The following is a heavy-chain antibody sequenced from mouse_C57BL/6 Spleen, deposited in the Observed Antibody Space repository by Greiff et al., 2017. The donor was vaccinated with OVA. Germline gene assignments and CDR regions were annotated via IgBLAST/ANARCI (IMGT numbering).Heavy chain of an antibody. J-gene: IGHJ2*01. D-gene: IGHD1-1*01. CDR1: GYTFTSYW. CDR3: AREGGYGSRYFGC. Sequence: QVQLQQPGAELVMPGASVKLSCKASGYTFTSYWMHWVKQRRGQGLEWIGEIDPSDSYTNYNQKFKGKSTLTVDKSSSTAYMQLSSLTSEDSAVYYCAREGGYGSRYFGCWGQGTTLTVSS. CDR2: IDPSDSYT. V-gene: IGHV1-69*01.